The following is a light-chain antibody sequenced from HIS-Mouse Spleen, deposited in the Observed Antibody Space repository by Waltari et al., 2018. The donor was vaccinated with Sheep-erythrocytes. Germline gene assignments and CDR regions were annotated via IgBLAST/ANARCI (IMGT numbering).Light chain of an antibody. J-gene: IGLJ1*01. CDR2: DVS. CDR1: SSDVCGHNY. V-gene: IGLV2-11*01. Sequence: QSALPQPRSVSGSPGQSVTISCPGTSSDVCGHNYVPWYQQHPGKAPKLMIYDVSKRPSGVPDRFSGSKSGNTASLTISGLQAEDEADYYCCSYAGSYNHVFATGTKVTVL. CDR3: CSYAGSYNHV.